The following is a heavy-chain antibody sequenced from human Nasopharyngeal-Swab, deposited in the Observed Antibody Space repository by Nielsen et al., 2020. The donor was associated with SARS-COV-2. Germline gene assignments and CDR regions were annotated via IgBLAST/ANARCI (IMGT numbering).Heavy chain of an antibody. Sequence: ASVKVSCKASGYTFTSYAMHWVRQAPGQRLEWMGWIGAGNGNTKHSQKFQGRVTITRDTSASTAYMELSSLRSEDTAVYYCAFVSYDSSGYYYSYWGQGTLVTVSS. J-gene: IGHJ4*02. CDR2: IGAGNGNT. V-gene: IGHV1-3*01. CDR3: AFVSYDSSGYYYSY. CDR1: GYTFTSYA. D-gene: IGHD3-22*01.